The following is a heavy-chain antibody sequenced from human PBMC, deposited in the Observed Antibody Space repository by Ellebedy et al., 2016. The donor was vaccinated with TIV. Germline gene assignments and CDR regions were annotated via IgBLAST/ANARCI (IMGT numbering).Heavy chain of an antibody. CDR2: ISGSGGST. J-gene: IGHJ4*02. V-gene: IGHV3-23*01. D-gene: IGHD1-1*01. Sequence: GGSLRLXCAASGFTFSSYAMSWVRQAPGKGLEWVSAISGSGGSTYYADSVKGRFTISRDNAKNSLYLQMNSLRAEDTAVYYCARDYSWKMYDYWGQGTLVTVSS. CDR3: ARDYSWKMYDY. CDR1: GFTFSSYA.